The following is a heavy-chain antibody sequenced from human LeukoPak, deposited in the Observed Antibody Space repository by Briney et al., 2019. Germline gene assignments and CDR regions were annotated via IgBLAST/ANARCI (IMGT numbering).Heavy chain of an antibody. CDR3: AKASYGLIDY. CDR1: GFTFSTYA. J-gene: IGHJ4*02. V-gene: IGHV3-23*01. D-gene: IGHD3-10*01. CDR2: ISGSGGST. Sequence: GGSLRLSCAASGFTFSTYAMSWVRLAPGKGLEWVSAISGSGGSTYYADSVKGRFTISRDNSKNTLYLQMNSLRAEDTAVYYCAKASYGLIDYWGQGTLVTVSS.